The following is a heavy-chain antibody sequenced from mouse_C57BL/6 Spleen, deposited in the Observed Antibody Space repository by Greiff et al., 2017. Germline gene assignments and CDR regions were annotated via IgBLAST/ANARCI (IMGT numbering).Heavy chain of an antibody. Sequence: QVQLQQSGAELVRPGASVTLSCKASGYTFPDYEMHWVKQTPVHGLEWIGAIDPETGGTAYNQKFKGKAILTADKSSSTAYMELRSLTSEDSAVYYCTREDYGSSSWFAYWGQGTLVTVSA. J-gene: IGHJ3*01. CDR1: GYTFPDYE. CDR3: TREDYGSSSWFAY. V-gene: IGHV1-15*01. D-gene: IGHD1-1*01. CDR2: IDPETGGT.